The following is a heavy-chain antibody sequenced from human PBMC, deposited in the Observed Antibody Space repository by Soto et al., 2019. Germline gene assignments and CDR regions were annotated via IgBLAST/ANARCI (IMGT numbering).Heavy chain of an antibody. CDR1: GYTFTDYF. J-gene: IGHJ3*02. CDR2: INPYSGGA. V-gene: IGHV1-2*02. D-gene: IGHD2-21*01. Sequence: ASVKVSCKASGYTFTDYFIHWVRQAPGQGLEWIGWINPYSGGADLSQKFQGRVPMTRDTSISTAYMEVSSLRSDDTAVFYCARLMHYSHSGGSSHSGFDMWGQGTLVTVSS. CDR3: ARLMHYSHSGGSSHSGFDM.